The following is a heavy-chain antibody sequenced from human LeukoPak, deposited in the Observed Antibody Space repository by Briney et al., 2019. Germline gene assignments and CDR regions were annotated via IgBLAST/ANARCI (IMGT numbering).Heavy chain of an antibody. V-gene: IGHV3-74*01. J-gene: IGHJ4*02. D-gene: IGHD1-26*01. CDR3: AREVSGSSYFDY. Sequence: PWGSLRLSCAASGFTFSSSWMHWVRQGPGKGLVWVSRINNDGTTTSYADSVKGRFTISRDNAKNTLYLETNSLRAEDTAVYYCAREVSGSSYFDYWGQGTLVTVSS. CDR2: INNDGTTT. CDR1: GFTFSSSW.